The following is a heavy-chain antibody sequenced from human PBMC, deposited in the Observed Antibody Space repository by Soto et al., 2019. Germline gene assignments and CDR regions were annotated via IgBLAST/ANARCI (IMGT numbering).Heavy chain of an antibody. J-gene: IGHJ5*02. V-gene: IGHV1-18*01. CDR2: INAYNGNT. CDR3: ARVLPPFGP. Sequence: QVQLVQSGAEVKKPGASVKVSCKASGYTFTSYGISWVRQAPGQGLEWMGWINAYNGNTNYAQKLQARVTMTTDTSTSPASMGLRSLSSGDTAVYYVARVLPPFGPWGQGTLVTVSS. CDR1: GYTFTSYG.